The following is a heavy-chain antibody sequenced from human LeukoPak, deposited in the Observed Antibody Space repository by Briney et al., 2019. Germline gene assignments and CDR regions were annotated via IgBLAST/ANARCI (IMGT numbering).Heavy chain of an antibody. CDR1: GFTFNTNG. V-gene: IGHV3-9*01. CDR3: AKDKLSGLGGDYFDF. J-gene: IGHJ4*02. CDR2: ITWNSGII. D-gene: IGHD3/OR15-3a*01. Sequence: GGSLRLSCAASGFTFNTNGMSWVRQAPGKGLEWVSGITWNSGIIGYAASVRGRFTISRDNAKNSLFLQMNSLRTEDSALYYCAKDKLSGLGGDYFDFWGQGTLVTVSS.